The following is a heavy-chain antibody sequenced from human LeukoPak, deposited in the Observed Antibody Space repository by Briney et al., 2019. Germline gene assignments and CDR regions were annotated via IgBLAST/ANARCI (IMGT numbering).Heavy chain of an antibody. CDR3: AKARVAALCTGAFEV. J-gene: IGHJ3*01. CDR1: GFTFASSA. V-gene: IGHV3-23*01. Sequence: GGSVTLSCAASGFTFASSAMTWVRQAPGGGLEWVSAFSATDGSAYYAESVKGRLTISRDNSKHTLYLQMDSLRAEDTAIYCCAKARVAALCTGAFEVWGQGTMVTVSS. D-gene: IGHD6-13*01. CDR2: FSATDGSA.